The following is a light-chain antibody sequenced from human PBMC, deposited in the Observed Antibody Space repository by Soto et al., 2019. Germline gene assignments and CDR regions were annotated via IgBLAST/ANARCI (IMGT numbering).Light chain of an antibody. CDR3: LQHNSYPHT. CDR2: AAS. Sequence: DVRMTRSPSTLSASVGDRVTITCRASQSISSWLAWYQQKPGKAPKLLIYAASTLQSGVPSRFSGSGYGTEFTLTISSLQPEDFATYYCLQHNSYPHTFGGGTKVDIK. V-gene: IGKV1-5*01. J-gene: IGKJ4*01. CDR1: QSISSW.